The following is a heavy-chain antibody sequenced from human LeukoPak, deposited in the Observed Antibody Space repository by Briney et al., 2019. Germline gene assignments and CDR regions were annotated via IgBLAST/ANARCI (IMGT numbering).Heavy chain of an antibody. CDR3: ARDREGLRLGELSFGYFDY. Sequence: ASVKVSCKVSGYTLTELSMHWVRQAPGKGLEWMGGFDPEDGETIYAQKFQGRVTMTEDTSTDTAYMELSSLRSEDTAVYYCARDREGLRLGELSFGYFDYWGQGTLVTVSS. CDR1: GYTLTELS. D-gene: IGHD3-16*02. CDR2: FDPEDGET. J-gene: IGHJ4*02. V-gene: IGHV1-24*01.